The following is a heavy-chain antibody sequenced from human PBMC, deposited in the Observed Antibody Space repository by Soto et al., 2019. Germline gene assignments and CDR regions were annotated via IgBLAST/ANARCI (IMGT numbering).Heavy chain of an antibody. CDR1: GGSFSGYY. D-gene: IGHD2-2*01. Sequence: SETLCLTCIISGGSFSGYYWGWIRQPPGKGLEWLGQINRSGSTHYNPSLESRVLISVDTSKNLFALNLTSVTAADTAVYYCARITGLRRIYAVSLWG. CDR2: INRSGST. V-gene: IGHV4-34*01. CDR3: ARITGLRRIYAVSL. J-gene: IGHJ2*01.